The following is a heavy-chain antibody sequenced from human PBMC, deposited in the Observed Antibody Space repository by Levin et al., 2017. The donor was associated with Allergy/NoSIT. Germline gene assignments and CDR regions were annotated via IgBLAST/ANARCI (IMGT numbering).Heavy chain of an antibody. J-gene: IGHJ3*01. CDR2: ITGGGFNT. D-gene: IGHD1-14*01. V-gene: IGHV3-23*01. CDR3: AKKPGGTTGFSFDV. Sequence: GVSLRLSCDASGFTLSEYAMSWVRQAPGKGLEWVSVITGGGFNTYYGDSVKGRFTVSRDNSKNTLYLELNSLRAEDTAVYYCAKKPGGTTGFSFDVWGQGTMVTVSS. CDR1: GFTLSEYA.